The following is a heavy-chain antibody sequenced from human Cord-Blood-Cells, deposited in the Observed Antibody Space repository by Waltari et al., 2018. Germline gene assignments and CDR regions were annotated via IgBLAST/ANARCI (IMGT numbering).Heavy chain of an antibody. CDR2: IYYSGST. J-gene: IGHJ5*02. Sequence: GPGLVKPSQTMSLTCTVSGGSISSGGYYWSWIRQHPGKGLEWIGYIYYSGSTYYNPSLKSRVTISVDTSKNQFSLKLSSVTAADTAVYYCARDIGGTYYYGSGSFNWFDPWGQGTLVTVSS. CDR3: ARDIGGTYYYGSGSFNWFDP. CDR1: GGSISSGGYY. D-gene: IGHD3-10*01. V-gene: IGHV4-31*03.